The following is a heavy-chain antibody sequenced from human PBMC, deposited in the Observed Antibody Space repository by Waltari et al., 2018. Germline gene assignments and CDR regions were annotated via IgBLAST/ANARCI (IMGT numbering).Heavy chain of an antibody. J-gene: IGHJ4*02. CDR2: MGAAGET. Sequence: EVQLVESGGGLVQPGGSLRLSCAASGFTLRTYDLPWVRQVRGKGLGWVASMGAAGETKYLDSVKGRFTISRESAKNSLNLQMNSLTGGDTAVYHCARGDPTAGAIDYWGQGTLVTVSS. CDR1: GFTLRTYD. V-gene: IGHV3-13*01. D-gene: IGHD3-9*01. CDR3: ARGDPTAGAIDY.